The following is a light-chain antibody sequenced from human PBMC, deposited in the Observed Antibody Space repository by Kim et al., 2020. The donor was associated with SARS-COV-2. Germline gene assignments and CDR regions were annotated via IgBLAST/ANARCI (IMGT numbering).Light chain of an antibody. CDR2: QDT. J-gene: IGLJ2*01. CDR1: KLGDKY. V-gene: IGLV3-1*01. CDR3: QAWDSGHVV. Sequence: SVSPGQTASITCSGDKLGDKYACWYQQKPGQSPVLVIYQDTKRPSRIPERFSGSNSGNTATLTISGTQAMDEADYYCQAWDSGHVVFGGGTQLTVL.